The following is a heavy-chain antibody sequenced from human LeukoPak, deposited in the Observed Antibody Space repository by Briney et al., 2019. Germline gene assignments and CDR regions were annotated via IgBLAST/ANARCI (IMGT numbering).Heavy chain of an antibody. V-gene: IGHV3-23*01. J-gene: IGHJ4*02. CDR3: VGQLSRDFFDY. D-gene: IGHD6-6*01. Sequence: GGSLRLSCAASGFTFSTYAMSWVRQAPGKGLEWVSTISRSGGNTYYADSVKGRFTISRDTSKSTLYLQMNSLRAEDTAVYYCVGQLSRDFFDYWGQGTLVTVSS. CDR1: GFTFSTYA. CDR2: ISRSGGNT.